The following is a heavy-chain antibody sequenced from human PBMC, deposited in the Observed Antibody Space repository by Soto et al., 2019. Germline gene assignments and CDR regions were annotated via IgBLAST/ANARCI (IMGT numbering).Heavy chain of an antibody. CDR3: VREGALALAGLSE. CDR1: GGSISSGDYY. J-gene: IGHJ4*02. D-gene: IGHD6-19*01. V-gene: IGHV4-30-4*01. CDR2: IYYSGST. Sequence: QVQLQESGPGLVKPSQTLSLTCTVSGGSISSGDYYWSWIRQPPGKGLEWIGYIYYSGSTYYNPSLKSRVTISVDTSKHQFSLKLSSVTAADTAVYYCVREGALALAGLSEWGQGTLVTVSS.